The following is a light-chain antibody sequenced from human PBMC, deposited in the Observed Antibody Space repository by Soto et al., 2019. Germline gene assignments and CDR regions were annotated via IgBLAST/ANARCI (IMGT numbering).Light chain of an antibody. J-gene: IGKJ1*01. V-gene: IGKV3-11*01. CDR2: EAS. Sequence: IVMTQSPATLSVSPGERATLSCRTSQSVSRYFAWYQQKPGQAPRLLIYEASNRATGIPARFSGSGSGTDFTLTISSLEPEDFAVYYCQQRSNWPRTFGQGTKVDIK. CDR3: QQRSNWPRT. CDR1: QSVSRY.